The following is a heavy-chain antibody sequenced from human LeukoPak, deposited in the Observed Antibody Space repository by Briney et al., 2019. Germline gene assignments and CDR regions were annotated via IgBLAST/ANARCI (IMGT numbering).Heavy chain of an antibody. J-gene: IGHJ5*02. V-gene: IGHV4-4*02. D-gene: IGHD3-10*01. CDR1: GGSISSSNW. Sequence: SGTLSLTCAVSGGSISSSNWWSWVRQPPGKGLEWIGEIYHSGSTNYNPSLKSRVTISVDKSKNQFSLKLSSVTAADTAVYYCATNLGRYYGSGSYRWFDPWGQGTLVTVSS. CDR3: ATNLGRYYGSGSYRWFDP. CDR2: IYHSGST.